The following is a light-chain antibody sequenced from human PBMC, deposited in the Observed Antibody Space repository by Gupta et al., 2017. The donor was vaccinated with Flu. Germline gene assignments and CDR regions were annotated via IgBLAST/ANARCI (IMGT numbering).Light chain of an antibody. V-gene: IGKV2D-30*01. CDR1: SSLVSQVVNNY. CDR2: EVS. Sequence: SSTSSSLVSQVVNNYLNWYQQRPGKAPRRLIYEVSNWDSGVPYRFSGSGSGTDFTLKISRVEAEDVGTYYCMQTTRRLYTFGRGTKLEIK. J-gene: IGKJ2*01. CDR3: MQTTRRLYT.